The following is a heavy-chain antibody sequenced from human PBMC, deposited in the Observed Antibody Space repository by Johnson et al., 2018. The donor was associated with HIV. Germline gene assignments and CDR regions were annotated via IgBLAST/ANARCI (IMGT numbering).Heavy chain of an antibody. D-gene: IGHD2-15*01. CDR2: IYSGGST. CDR1: GFTVSSNY. CDR3: AREAYCSGGSCYDAFEI. J-gene: IGHJ3*02. Sequence: VQLVESGGGLVQPGGSLRLSCAASGFTVSSNYMSWVRQAPGKGLEWVSVIYSGGSTYYADSVKGRFTISRDNSKNTLYLQMNSMRAEDTAVYYCAREAYCSGGSCYDAFEIWGQGTMVTVSS. V-gene: IGHV3-66*01.